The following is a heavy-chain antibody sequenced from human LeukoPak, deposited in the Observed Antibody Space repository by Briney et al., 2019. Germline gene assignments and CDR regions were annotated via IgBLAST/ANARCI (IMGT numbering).Heavy chain of an antibody. CDR3: ARRVDYYYYMDV. V-gene: IGHV4-34*01. D-gene: IGHD2-15*01. CDR1: GGSFSGYY. J-gene: IGHJ6*03. Sequence: PSETLSLTCAVYGGSFSGYYWSWIRQPPGKGLEWIGEINHSGSTNYNPSLKSRVTISVDTSKNQFSLKLSSVTAADTAVYYCARRVDYYYYMDVCGKGTTVTVSS. CDR2: INHSGST.